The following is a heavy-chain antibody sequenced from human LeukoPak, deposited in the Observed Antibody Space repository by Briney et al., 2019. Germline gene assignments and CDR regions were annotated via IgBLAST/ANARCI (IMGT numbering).Heavy chain of an antibody. Sequence: GGSLRLSCAASGFTFSSFAMHWVRQPPGKGLEYVSAISSNGGSTYYANSVKGRFTISRDNAKTTLCLEMGSLRPEDMAVYYCARDESDSSGFYYPDYWGQGTLVTVSS. J-gene: IGHJ4*02. CDR3: ARDESDSSGFYYPDY. CDR2: ISSNGGST. CDR1: GFTFSSFA. V-gene: IGHV3-64*01. D-gene: IGHD3-22*01.